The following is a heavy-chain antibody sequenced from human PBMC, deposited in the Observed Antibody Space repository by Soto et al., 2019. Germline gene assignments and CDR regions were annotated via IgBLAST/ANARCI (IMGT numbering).Heavy chain of an antibody. D-gene: IGHD1-7*01. V-gene: IGHV4-39*01. CDR3: ARLNAGTTYYYYGMDV. J-gene: IGHJ6*02. Sequence: QLQLHESGPGLVKPSETLSLTCTVSGASISSSSYYWGWIRQPPGKGLEWIGSIYYSGSTYYNPSLKSRVTISVDMSKNQFSLKLSSVTAADTALYYCARLNAGTTYYYYGMDVWGQGTTVTVSS. CDR2: IYYSGST. CDR1: GASISSSSYY.